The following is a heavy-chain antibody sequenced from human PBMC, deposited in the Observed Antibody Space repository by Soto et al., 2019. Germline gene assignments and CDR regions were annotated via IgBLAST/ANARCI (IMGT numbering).Heavy chain of an antibody. D-gene: IGHD5-18*01. CDR3: ARGDTAMVIYYYGMDV. V-gene: IGHV4-59*01. CDR1: GGSISSYY. CDR2: IYYSGST. J-gene: IGHJ6*02. Sequence: PSETLSLTCTVSGGSISSYYWSWIRQPPGKGLEWIGYIYYSGSTNYNPSLKSRVTISVDTSKNQFSLKLSSVTAAGTAVYYCARGDTAMVIYYYGMDVWGQGTTVT.